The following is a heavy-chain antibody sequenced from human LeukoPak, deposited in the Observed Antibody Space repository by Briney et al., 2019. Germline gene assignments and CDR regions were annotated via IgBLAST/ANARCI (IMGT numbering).Heavy chain of an antibody. CDR1: GYTFTSYD. Sequence: ASVKVSCKASGYTFTSYDINSVRPATGQGLEWMGWMNPNRGNTGYAQKFQGRVTMTRDTSISTAYMELSRLRSDDTAVYYCASVRRGPGAFDIWGQGTMVTASS. J-gene: IGHJ3*02. CDR2: MNPNRGNT. D-gene: IGHD3-10*01. CDR3: ASVRRGPGAFDI. V-gene: IGHV1-8*02.